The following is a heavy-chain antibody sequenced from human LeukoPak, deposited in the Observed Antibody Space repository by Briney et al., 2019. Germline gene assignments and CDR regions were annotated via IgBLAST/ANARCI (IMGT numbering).Heavy chain of an antibody. CDR2: ISSDASIT. CDR1: GFSFGTYA. V-gene: IGHV3-30*01. Sequence: GGSLRLSCTASGFSFGTYAMHWVRQAQGKGFEWVAVISSDASITIYPDSMRGRFTISRDNSKNTLYLDMNNLRGEDTALYFCARDPIGGRPDYLDYWGQGTLVTVSS. D-gene: IGHD3-10*01. J-gene: IGHJ4*02. CDR3: ARDPIGGRPDYLDY.